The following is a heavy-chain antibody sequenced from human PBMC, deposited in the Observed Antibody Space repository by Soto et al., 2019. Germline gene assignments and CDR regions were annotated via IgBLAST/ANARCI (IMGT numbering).Heavy chain of an antibody. V-gene: IGHV3-30*03. CDR3: GSFPISDSSSYYDGMEV. CDR2: ISYDGSNK. CDR1: GFTFSSYG. J-gene: IGHJ6*02. Sequence: GGSLRLSCAASGFTFSSYGMHWVRQAPGKWLEWVAVISYDGSNKYYADSVKGRFTISRDNSKNTLYLQMNSLRAEDTAVYYCGSFPISDSSSYYDGMEVWGQGXTVTVYS. D-gene: IGHD6-6*01.